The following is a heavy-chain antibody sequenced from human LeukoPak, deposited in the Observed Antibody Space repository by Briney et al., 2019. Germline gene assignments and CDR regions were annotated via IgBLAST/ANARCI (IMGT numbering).Heavy chain of an antibody. CDR2: IYTSGST. CDR3: ARDPTTGYRSEAWFDS. J-gene: IGHJ5*01. V-gene: IGHV4-61*02. CDR1: GGSISSGSYY. D-gene: IGHD6-25*01. Sequence: PSQTLSLTCTVSGGSISSGSYYWSWIRQPAGKGLEWIGRIYTSGSTNYNPSLKSRVTISVDTSKNQFSLKLSSVTAADTAVYYCARDPTTGYRSEAWFDSWGQGTLVTVSS.